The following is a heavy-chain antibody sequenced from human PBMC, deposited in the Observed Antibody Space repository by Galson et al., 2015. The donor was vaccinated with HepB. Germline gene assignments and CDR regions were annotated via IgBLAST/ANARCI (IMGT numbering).Heavy chain of an antibody. Sequence: SVKVSCKASGGTLSSDGVTWVRQAPGQGLEWMGRIILFLGAPNYAQKFQGRITITADKPANTVYMELSSLTSDDTAVYYCAREWAVLAYFDPWGQGTMSSSPQ. CDR2: IILFLGAP. D-gene: IGHD1-26*01. CDR1: GGTLSSDG. J-gene: IGHJ4*02. V-gene: IGHV1-69*04. CDR3: AREWAVLAYFDP.